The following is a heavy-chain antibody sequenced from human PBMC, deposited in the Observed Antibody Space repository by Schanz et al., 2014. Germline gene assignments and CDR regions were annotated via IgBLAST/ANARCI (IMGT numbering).Heavy chain of an antibody. D-gene: IGHD1-26*01. CDR1: GFTFNFYG. V-gene: IGHV3-21*01. CDR2: ISSSSSYI. CDR3: ARDSGSHYVVDY. Sequence: VQLVESGGGLVKPGGSLRLSCAASGFTFNFYGIHWVRQAPGKGLEWVSSISSSSSYISYADSVKGRFTISRDNAKNSLYLQMNSLRAEDTAVYYCARDSGSHYVVDYWGQGTLVTVSS. J-gene: IGHJ4*02.